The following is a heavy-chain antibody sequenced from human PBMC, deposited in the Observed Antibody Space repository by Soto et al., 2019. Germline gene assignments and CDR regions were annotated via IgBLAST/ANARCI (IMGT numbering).Heavy chain of an antibody. D-gene: IGHD4-17*01. CDR3: VAVDDGHY. CDR1: GYTFTSYA. J-gene: IGHJ4*02. Sequence: QVQLVQSGAEVKKPGASVKVSCKTSGYTFTSYAVHWARQAPGKRLEWRGWINAGNGNTEYSKKFQGRVTFTRDPSACTSHMELISLRSEVTAVYYCVAVDDGHYCGQGTLVTVSS. CDR2: INAGNGNT. V-gene: IGHV1-3*01.